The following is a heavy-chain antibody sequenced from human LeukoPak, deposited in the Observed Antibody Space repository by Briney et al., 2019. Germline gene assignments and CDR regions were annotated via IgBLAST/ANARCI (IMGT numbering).Heavy chain of an antibody. CDR1: GYSISSGDY. V-gene: IGHV4-38-2*02. CDR3: AREAQLLWFGELIDTYYYYMDV. CDR2: IYHSGST. Sequence: SETLSLTCTVSGYSISSGDYWGWIRQPPGKGLEWSGSIYHSGSTYYNPSLKSRVTISVDTSKNQFSLKLSSVTAADTAVYYCAREAQLLWFGELIDTYYYYMDVWGKGTTVTISS. J-gene: IGHJ6*03. D-gene: IGHD3-10*01.